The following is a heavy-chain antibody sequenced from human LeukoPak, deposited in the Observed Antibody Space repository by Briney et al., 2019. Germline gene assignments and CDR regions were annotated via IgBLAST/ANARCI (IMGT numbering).Heavy chain of an antibody. CDR2: IYSGGST. J-gene: IGHJ4*02. CDR3: AREGYYYDSSGYYYGYFDY. Sequence: AGGSLRLSCAASGFTFSDYYMSWVRQAPGKGLEWVSVIYSGGSTYYADSVKGRFTISRDNSKNTLYLQMNSLRAEDTAVYYCAREGYYYDSSGYYYGYFDYWGQGTLVTVSS. D-gene: IGHD3-22*01. CDR1: GFTFSDYY. V-gene: IGHV3-53*01.